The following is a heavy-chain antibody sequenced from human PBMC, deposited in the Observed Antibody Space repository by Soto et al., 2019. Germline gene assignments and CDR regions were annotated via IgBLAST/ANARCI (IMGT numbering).Heavy chain of an antibody. CDR3: AREVVPAATAPNYYGMDV. V-gene: IGHV1-2*04. CDR2: INPNSGGT. Sequence: ASVKVSCKXSGYTFTGYYMHWVRQAPGQGLEWMGWINPNSGGTNYAQKFQGWVTMTRDTSISTAYMELSRLRSDDTAVYYCAREVVPAATAPNYYGMDVWGQGTTVTVSS. J-gene: IGHJ6*02. CDR1: GYTFTGYY. D-gene: IGHD2-2*01.